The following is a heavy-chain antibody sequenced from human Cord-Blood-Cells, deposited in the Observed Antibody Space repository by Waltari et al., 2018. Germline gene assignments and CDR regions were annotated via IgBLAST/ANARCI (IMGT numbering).Heavy chain of an antibody. Sequence: QVQLQESGPGLVKPSETLSLTCTVSGGSISSYYWSWIRQPAGTGLEWIGRIYTSGSTNYNPSLKSRVTMSVDTSKNQFSLKLSSVTAADTAVYYCARDGTLGGYCSSTSCWDAFDIWGQGTMVTVSS. CDR3: ARDGTLGGYCSSTSCWDAFDI. D-gene: IGHD2-2*01. CDR1: GGSISSYY. J-gene: IGHJ3*02. V-gene: IGHV4-4*07. CDR2: IYTSGST.